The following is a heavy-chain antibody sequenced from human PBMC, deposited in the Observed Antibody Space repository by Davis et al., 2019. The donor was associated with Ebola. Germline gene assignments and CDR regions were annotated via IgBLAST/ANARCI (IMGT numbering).Heavy chain of an antibody. J-gene: IGHJ4*02. Sequence: ASVKVSCKASGYTFTAYNIHWMRQAPGQGLEWLGRVFLKSGATNYAQKFQGRVTMTRDTSISTVYMELSSLRYDDTADYYCARGHNYAHEYWGQGTLVTVSS. CDR2: VFLKSGAT. V-gene: IGHV1-2*06. CDR1: GYTFTAYN. D-gene: IGHD4-11*01. CDR3: ARGHNYAHEY.